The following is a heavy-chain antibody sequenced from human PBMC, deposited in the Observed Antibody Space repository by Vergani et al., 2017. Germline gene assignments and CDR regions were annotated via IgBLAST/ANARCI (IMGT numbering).Heavy chain of an antibody. J-gene: IGHJ6*04. D-gene: IGHD1-1*01. Sequence: LEESGGGSVKPGGSLRLSCAASGFKFSDHYMSWIRQAPGKGLEWVSHISPGASTVSYTDSVTGRFTVSRDNDNNSLTLDMTTLRVEDTAVYYCAKNPGISTTRHYYAMDVWCEGTTVTFSS. CDR3: AKNPGISTTRHYYAMDV. CDR1: GFKFSDHY. CDR2: ISPGASTV. V-gene: IGHV3-11*04.